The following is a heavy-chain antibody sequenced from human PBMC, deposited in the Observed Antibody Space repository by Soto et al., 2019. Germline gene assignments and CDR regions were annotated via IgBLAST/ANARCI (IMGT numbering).Heavy chain of an antibody. CDR3: TTDSYIAMIVVRFDY. J-gene: IGHJ4*01. CDR1: GFTFSNAW. V-gene: IGHV3-15*07. Sequence: PGGSLRLSCAASGFTFSNAWINWVRQAPGKGLEWVGRIKSKTDGGTTDYAAPVKGRFAISRDDSKNMVYLEMNSLKTEDTAVYYCTTDSYIAMIVVRFDYSGQRALVTVSS. D-gene: IGHD3-22*01. CDR2: IKSKTDGGTT.